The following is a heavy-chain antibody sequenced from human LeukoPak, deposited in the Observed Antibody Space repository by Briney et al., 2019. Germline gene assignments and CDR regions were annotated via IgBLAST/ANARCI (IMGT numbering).Heavy chain of an antibody. J-gene: IGHJ4*02. CDR2: ISYDVGKK. V-gene: IGHV3-30*03. CDR3: ARGAEGVAATDSNFDY. D-gene: IGHD6-13*01. Sequence: GGSLRLSCAASGFTFDDYGMSWVRQAPGKGLEWVAVISYDVGKKYYADSVKGRFTISRDNSKNTLYLQMNSLRAEDTAVFYCARGAEGVAATDSNFDYWGQGTLVTVSS. CDR1: GFTFDDYG.